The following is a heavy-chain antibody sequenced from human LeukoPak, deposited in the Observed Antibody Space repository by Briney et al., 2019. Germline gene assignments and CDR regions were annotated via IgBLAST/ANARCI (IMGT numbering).Heavy chain of an antibody. CDR2: INGDGSRI. CDR1: GFTFMRYW. Sequence: GGSLRLSCAASGFTFMRYWMYWVRHAPGKGLVWVSRINGDGSRISYADSVRGRFTISRDNAKHTLYLQMNSLRAEDTAVYYCARSRRGAYYDFWSGYYPYWGQGTLVTVSS. V-gene: IGHV3-74*01. J-gene: IGHJ4*02. CDR3: ARSRRGAYYDFWSGYYPY. D-gene: IGHD3-3*01.